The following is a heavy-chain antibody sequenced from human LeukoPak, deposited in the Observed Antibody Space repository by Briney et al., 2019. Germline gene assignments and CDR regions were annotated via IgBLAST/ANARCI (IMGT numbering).Heavy chain of an antibody. D-gene: IGHD4-23*01. CDR3: ARGLGVNWFDP. Sequence: SETLSLTCTVSGYSISSGYYWGWIRQPPGKGLEWIGSIYHSGSTYYNPSLKSRVTISVDTSKNQFSLKLSSVTAADTAVYYCARGLGVNWFDPWGQGTLVTVSS. CDR1: GYSISSGYY. J-gene: IGHJ5*02. V-gene: IGHV4-38-2*02. CDR2: IYHSGST.